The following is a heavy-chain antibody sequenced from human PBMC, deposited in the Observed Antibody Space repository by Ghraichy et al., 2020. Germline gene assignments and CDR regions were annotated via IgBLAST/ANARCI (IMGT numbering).Heavy chain of an antibody. CDR2: ISGSGGSI. Sequence: GGSLRLSCAVSGLTFSNFAMAWVRQAPGKGLEWVSTISGSGGSIWYADSGKGRFIISRDNSRSTFYLQMNSLRAEDTAVYYCAKGKGSGSYVNWSFNIWGRCTPVTVSP. D-gene: IGHD1-26*01. CDR1: GLTFSNFA. CDR3: AKGKGSGSYVNWSFNI. V-gene: IGHV3-23*01. J-gene: IGHJ2*01.